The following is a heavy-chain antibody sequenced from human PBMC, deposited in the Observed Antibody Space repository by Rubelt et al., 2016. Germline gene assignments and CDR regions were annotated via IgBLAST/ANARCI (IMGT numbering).Heavy chain of an antibody. CDR1: GGSFSAYY. CDR3: ARGGKVPFDY. V-gene: IGHV3-53*04. J-gene: IGHJ4*02. Sequence: VKLQQWGAGLLKPSETLSLTCTVYGGSFSAYYWSWIRQPPEKGPEWVSVLYSGGGTSYADSVKGRLTISRHNSNNTLYIQMNNRRAEDTAVYYCARGGKVPFDYWGQGTLVTVSS. D-gene: IGHD4-23*01. CDR2: LYSGGGT.